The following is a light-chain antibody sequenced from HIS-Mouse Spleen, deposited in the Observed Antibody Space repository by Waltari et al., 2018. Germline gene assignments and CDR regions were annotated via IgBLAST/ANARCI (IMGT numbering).Light chain of an antibody. V-gene: IGLV3-10*01. CDR3: YSTDSSGNHRV. CDR1: ALPNTH. Sequence: SYELTQPPSVSVSPGQTARLTCPGDALPNTHAHWYQQKSGQAPVLVIYEDSKRPSGIPERFSGSSSGTMATLTISGAQVEDEADYYCYSTDSSGNHRVFGGGTKLTVL. CDR2: EDS. J-gene: IGLJ2*01.